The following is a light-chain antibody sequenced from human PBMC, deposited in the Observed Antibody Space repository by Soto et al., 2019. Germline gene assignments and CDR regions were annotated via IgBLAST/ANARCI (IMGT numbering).Light chain of an antibody. J-gene: IGLJ3*02. V-gene: IGLV1-47*01. Sequence: QSVLPQPHSASGTPGQRVTLSCSGSSSNLGSNYVYWYQQLPGTATKLLIYRNNQRPSGVPDRFSGSKSGTSASLAISGLRSEDEADYFCAAWDDSLSGWVFGGGTKLTVL. CDR1: SSNLGSNY. CDR2: RNN. CDR3: AAWDDSLSGWV.